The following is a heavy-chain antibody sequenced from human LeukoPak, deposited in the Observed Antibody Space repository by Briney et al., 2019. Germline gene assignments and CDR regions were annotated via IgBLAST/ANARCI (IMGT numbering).Heavy chain of an antibody. CDR2: IIPIFGTA. Sequence: PVKVSCKASGGTFSSYAISWVRQAPGQGLEWMGRIIPIFGTANYAQKFQGRVTITTDESTSTAYMELSSLRSEDTAVYYCARATGIAVAAQAWGQGTLVTVSS. V-gene: IGHV1-69*05. J-gene: IGHJ4*02. CDR1: GGTFSSYA. D-gene: IGHD6-19*01. CDR3: ARATGIAVAAQA.